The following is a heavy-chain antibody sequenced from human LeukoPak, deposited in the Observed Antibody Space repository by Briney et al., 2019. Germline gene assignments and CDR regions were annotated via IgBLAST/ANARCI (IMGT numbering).Heavy chain of an antibody. CDR3: ARDQRGIAVAGRGFDY. Sequence: PSETLSLTCTVSGGSISSSSYYWGWIRQPPGKGLEWIGSIYYSGSTYYNPSLKSRVTISVDTSKNQFSLKLSSVTAADTAVYYCARDQRGIAVAGRGFDYWGQGTLVTVSS. D-gene: IGHD6-19*01. CDR1: GGSISSSSYY. J-gene: IGHJ4*02. V-gene: IGHV4-39*07. CDR2: IYYSGST.